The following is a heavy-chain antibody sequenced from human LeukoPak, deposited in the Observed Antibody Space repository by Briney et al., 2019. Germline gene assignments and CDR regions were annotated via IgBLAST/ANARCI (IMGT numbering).Heavy chain of an antibody. D-gene: IGHD3-10*01. CDR3: ARVPSGYYGSGRGVGRGPRFYY. CDR1: GYTFTSYD. Sequence: ASVEVSCKASGYTFTSYDINWVRQATGQGLEWMGWMNPNSGNTGYAQKFQGRVTITRNTSISTAYMELSSLRSEDTAVYYCARVPSGYYGSGRGVGRGPRFYYWGQGTLVTVSS. V-gene: IGHV1-8*03. J-gene: IGHJ4*02. CDR2: MNPNSGNT.